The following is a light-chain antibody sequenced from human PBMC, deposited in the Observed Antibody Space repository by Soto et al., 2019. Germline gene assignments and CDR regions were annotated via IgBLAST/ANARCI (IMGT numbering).Light chain of an antibody. V-gene: IGLV1-51*01. CDR2: DNN. CDR1: SSNIGNNY. Sequence: QSALTQPPSVSAAPGQKVTVSCSGSSSNIGNNYVSWYQQLPGTAPKLFIYDNNKRPSGIPDRFSGSKSGTSATLGITGLQTGDEADYYCGTWDSSLSAGVFGTGTKDTVL. CDR3: GTWDSSLSAGV. J-gene: IGLJ1*01.